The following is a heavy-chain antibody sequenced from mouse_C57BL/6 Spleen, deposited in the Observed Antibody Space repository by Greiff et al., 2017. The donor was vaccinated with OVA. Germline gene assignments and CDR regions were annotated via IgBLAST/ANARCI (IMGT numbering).Heavy chain of an antibody. D-gene: IGHD3-3*01. V-gene: IGHV1-69*01. Sequence: QVQLQQPGAELVMPGASVKLSCKASGYTFTSYWMHWVKQRPGQGLEWIGEIDPSDSYTNYNQKFKGKSTLTVDKSSSTAYRQLSSLTSEDSAVYYCARGGREYYFDYWGQGTTLTVSS. CDR2: IDPSDSYT. CDR1: GYTFTSYW. CDR3: ARGGREYYFDY. J-gene: IGHJ2*01.